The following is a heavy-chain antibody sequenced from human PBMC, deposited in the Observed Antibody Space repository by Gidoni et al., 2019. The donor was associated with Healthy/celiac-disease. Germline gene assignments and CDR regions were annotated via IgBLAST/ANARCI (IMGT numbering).Heavy chain of an antibody. CDR3: ARAHSGSYPFDY. J-gene: IGHJ4*02. CDR2: IYTSGST. CDR1: GCPISSGSYY. Sequence: QVQLQESGPGLVKPSQTLSLTCTVSGCPISSGSYYWSWIRQPAGKGLEWIGRIYTSGSTNYNPSLKSRVTISVDTSRNQFSLKLSSVAAADTAVYYCARAHSGSYPFDYWGQGTLVTVSS. V-gene: IGHV4-61*02. D-gene: IGHD1-26*01.